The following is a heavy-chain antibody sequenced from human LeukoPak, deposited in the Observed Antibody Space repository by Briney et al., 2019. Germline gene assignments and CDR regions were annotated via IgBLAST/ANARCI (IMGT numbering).Heavy chain of an antibody. Sequence: SETLSLTCTVPGGSISSYYWSWIRQPPGKGLEWIGYIYYSGSTYYNPSLRSRVTISVDTSKNQFSLKLSSVTAADTAVYYCARARGDCSGGSCYYFDYWGQGTLVTVSS. CDR2: IYYSGST. CDR1: GGSISSYY. V-gene: IGHV4-59*12. D-gene: IGHD2-15*01. J-gene: IGHJ4*02. CDR3: ARARGDCSGGSCYYFDY.